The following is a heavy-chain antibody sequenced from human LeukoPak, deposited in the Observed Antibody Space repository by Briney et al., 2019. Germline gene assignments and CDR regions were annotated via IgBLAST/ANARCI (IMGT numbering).Heavy chain of an antibody. CDR3: ASLGYSSGYSVDY. J-gene: IGHJ4*02. V-gene: IGHV1-8*01. CDR1: GYTFTSYD. D-gene: IGHD3-22*01. Sequence: ASVKVSCKASGYTFTSYDINWVRQATGQGLEWMGWMNPNSGNTGYAQKFQGRVTMTRNTSISTAYMELSRLRSDDTAVYYCASLGYSSGYSVDYWGQGTLVTVSS. CDR2: MNPNSGNT.